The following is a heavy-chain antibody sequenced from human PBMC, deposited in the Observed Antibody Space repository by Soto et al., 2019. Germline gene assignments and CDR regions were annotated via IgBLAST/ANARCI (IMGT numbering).Heavy chain of an antibody. J-gene: IGHJ4*02. CDR1: GGTFREYA. CDR3: ARDSAARVITSFDY. CDR2: IIPMFGTP. Sequence: QVQLVQSGAEVKKPGSSVKVPCKVSGGTFREYAISWVRQAPGQGLEWMGGIIPMFGTPHYAQKFQGRGTITEDESTSTGSMEMSSLTSEDAAVNNCARDSAARVITSFDYWCQVNLVSVSS. V-gene: IGHV1-69*01. D-gene: IGHD5-18*01.